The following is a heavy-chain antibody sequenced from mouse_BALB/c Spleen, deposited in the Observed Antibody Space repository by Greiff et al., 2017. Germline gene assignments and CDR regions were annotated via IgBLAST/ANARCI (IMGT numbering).Heavy chain of an antibody. V-gene: IGHV5-6*01. D-gene: IGHD1-1*01. CDR3: ARHYGRYYFDY. J-gene: IGHJ2*01. Sequence: EVKVVESGGDLVKPGGSLKLSCAASGFTFSSYGMSWVRQTPDKRLEWVATISSGGSYTYYPDTVKGRFTISRDNAKNTLYLQMSSLKSEDTAMYYCARHYGRYYFDYWGQGTTLTVSS. CDR2: ISSGGSYT. CDR1: GFTFSSYG.